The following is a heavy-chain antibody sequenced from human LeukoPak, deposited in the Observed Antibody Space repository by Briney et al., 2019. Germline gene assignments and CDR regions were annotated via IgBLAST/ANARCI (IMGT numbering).Heavy chain of an antibody. V-gene: IGHV3-30*18. CDR2: ISYDGSNK. CDR1: GFTFSSYA. CDR3: AKDGLLEELWFGVSYYFDY. D-gene: IGHD3-10*01. J-gene: IGHJ4*02. Sequence: PGGSLRLYCAASGFTFSSYAMSWVRQAPGKGLEWVAVISYDGSNKYYADSVKGRFTISRDNSKNTLYLQMNSLRAEDTAVYYCAKDGLLEELWFGVSYYFDYWGQGTLVTVSS.